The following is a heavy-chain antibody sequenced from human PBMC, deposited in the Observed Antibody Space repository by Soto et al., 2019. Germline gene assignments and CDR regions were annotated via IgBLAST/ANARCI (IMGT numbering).Heavy chain of an antibody. CDR2: ITGSGVNT. J-gene: IGHJ4*02. CDR3: AKVPATIRPWDH. CDR1: GFAFNMYA. Sequence: EVQLLESGGDIVRPGGSLRLSCAGSGFAFNMYAISWIRQVPGKGLEWVSVITGSGVNTNYADSVKGRFTISRDNSKNMVYLQMNSLRAEDTGLYYCAKVPATIRPWDHWGQGTLVTVSS. V-gene: IGHV3-23*01. D-gene: IGHD5-12*01.